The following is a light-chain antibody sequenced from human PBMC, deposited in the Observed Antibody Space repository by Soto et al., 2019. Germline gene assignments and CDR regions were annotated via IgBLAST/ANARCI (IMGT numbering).Light chain of an antibody. CDR1: SSDVGGYNY. Sequence: QSVLTQPASVSGSPGQSITISCTGTSSDVGGYNYVSWYQHHPGKAPRLMIYASSNRPSGVSHRFSGSRSGNTASLTISGLQAEDEADYYSSSYTSGSTLYVFGTGTKLTVL. V-gene: IGLV2-14*01. CDR2: ASS. CDR3: SSYTSGSTLYV. J-gene: IGLJ1*01.